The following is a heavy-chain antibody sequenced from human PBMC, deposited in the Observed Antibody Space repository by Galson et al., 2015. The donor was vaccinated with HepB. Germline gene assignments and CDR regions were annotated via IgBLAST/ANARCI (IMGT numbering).Heavy chain of an antibody. J-gene: IGHJ6*02. CDR3: ARDAEDDPLDSGYDSDYYYGMDV. CDR1: GFTFSSYW. Sequence: SLRLSCAASGFTFSSYWMSWVRQAPGKGLEWVANIKQDGSEKYYVDSVKGRFTISRDNAKNSLYLQMNSLRAEDTAVYYCARDAEDDPLDSGYDSDYYYGMDVWGQGTTVTVSS. V-gene: IGHV3-7*03. D-gene: IGHD5-12*01. CDR2: IKQDGSEK.